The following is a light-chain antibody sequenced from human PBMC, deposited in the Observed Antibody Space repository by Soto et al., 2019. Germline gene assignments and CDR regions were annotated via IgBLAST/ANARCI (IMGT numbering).Light chain of an antibody. V-gene: IGLV2-14*01. J-gene: IGLJ2*01. CDR1: SSDVGGYNY. CDR2: DVS. CDR3: SSYTSSSTPV. Sequence: QSALTQPASVSESPGQSITISCSGTSSDVGGYNYVSWYQQHPGKAPKLMIYDVSNRPSGVSNRFSGSKSGNTASLTISGLQAEHEADYYCSSYTSSSTPVFGGGTNLTVL.